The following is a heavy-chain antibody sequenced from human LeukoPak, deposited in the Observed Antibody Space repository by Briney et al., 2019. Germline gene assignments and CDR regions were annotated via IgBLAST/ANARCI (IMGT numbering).Heavy chain of an antibody. D-gene: IGHD3-10*01. V-gene: IGHV4-4*07. CDR2: IYTSGST. CDR1: GGSISSYY. Sequence: PSETLSLTCTVSGGSISSYYWSWIRQPAGKGLEWIGRIYTSGSTNYNPSLKSRVTMSVDTSKNQFSLKLSSVTAADTALYYCARLNVRPAMIRGVLDYWGQGTLVTVSS. CDR3: ARLNVRPAMIRGVLDY. J-gene: IGHJ4*02.